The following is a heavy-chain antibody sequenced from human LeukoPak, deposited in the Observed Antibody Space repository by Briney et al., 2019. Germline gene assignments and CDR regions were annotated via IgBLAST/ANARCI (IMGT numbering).Heavy chain of an antibody. D-gene: IGHD6-13*01. Sequence: HLGGSLRLSCAASGFTFSSYGMHWVRQAPGKGLEWVAFIRYDGSNKYYADSVKGRFTISRDNSKNTLYLQMNSLRVEDTAVYYCAKPYSSSWCAHDAFDIWGQGTMVTVSS. CDR1: GFTFSSYG. V-gene: IGHV3-30*02. CDR2: IRYDGSNK. CDR3: AKPYSSSWCAHDAFDI. J-gene: IGHJ3*02.